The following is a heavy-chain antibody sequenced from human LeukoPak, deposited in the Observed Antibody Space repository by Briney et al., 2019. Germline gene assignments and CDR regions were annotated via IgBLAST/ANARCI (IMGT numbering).Heavy chain of an antibody. CDR3: AKTMGAIDHDY. Sequence: HPGGSLRLSCAAPGFSFSSFSMTWVRQAPGKGLEWVSTVTRSGGSAYYADSVKGRFTNSRDNSKNMLSLQMSSLRAEDTAVYYCAKTMGAIDHDYWGQGTLVTVSS. D-gene: IGHD1-14*01. CDR1: GFSFSSFS. CDR2: VTRSGGSA. J-gene: IGHJ4*02. V-gene: IGHV3-23*01.